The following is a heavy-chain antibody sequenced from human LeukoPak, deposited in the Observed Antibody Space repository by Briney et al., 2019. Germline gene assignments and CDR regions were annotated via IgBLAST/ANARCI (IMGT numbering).Heavy chain of an antibody. J-gene: IGHJ4*02. CDR2: ISWNSGSI. Sequence: TGGSLRLSCAASGFTFSSYSMNWVRQAPGKGLEWVSGISWNSGSIGYADSVKGRFTISRDNAKNSLYLQMNSLRAEDTAVYYCARDAYGRFGELFYGGQGTLVTVSS. CDR1: GFTFSSYS. V-gene: IGHV3-9*01. CDR3: ARDAYGRFGELFY. D-gene: IGHD3-10*01.